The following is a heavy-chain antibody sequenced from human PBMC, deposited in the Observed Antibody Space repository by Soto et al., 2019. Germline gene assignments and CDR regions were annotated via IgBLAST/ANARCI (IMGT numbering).Heavy chain of an antibody. Sequence: PGGSMILCCASAGFTFSNYSMILVRPAQGKGLEWVSAISGSGGSTYYADSVKGRFTISRDNSKNTLYLQMNSLRAEDTAVYYCAKSPGDFWSGYDYFDYWGQGTLVTVSS. D-gene: IGHD3-3*01. J-gene: IGHJ4*02. CDR2: ISGSGGST. CDR1: GFTFSNYS. CDR3: AKSPGDFWSGYDYFDY. V-gene: IGHV3-23*01.